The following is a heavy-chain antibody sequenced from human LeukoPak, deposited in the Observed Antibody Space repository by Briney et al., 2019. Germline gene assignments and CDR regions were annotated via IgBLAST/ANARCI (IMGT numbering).Heavy chain of an antibody. CDR3: ARDTAMVTGPYYYYYYMDV. D-gene: IGHD5-18*01. V-gene: IGHV4-39*02. Sequence: SETLSLTCTVSGGSISSSSYYWGWIRQPPGKGLEWIGSIYYSGSTYYNPSLKSRVTISVDTSKNQFSLKLSSVTAADTAVYYCARDTAMVTGPYYYYYYMDVWGKGTTVTVSS. CDR2: IYYSGST. J-gene: IGHJ6*03. CDR1: GGSISSSSYY.